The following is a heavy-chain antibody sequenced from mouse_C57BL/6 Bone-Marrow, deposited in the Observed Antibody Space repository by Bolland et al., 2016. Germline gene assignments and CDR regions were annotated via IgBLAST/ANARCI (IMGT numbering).Heavy chain of an antibody. J-gene: IGHJ3*01. Sequence: GAIYPGNGDTSYNQKFKGKATLTADKSSSTAYMQLSSLTSEDSAVYYCAKLFSFAYWGQGDSG. CDR3: SEDSAVYYCAKLFSFAY. CDR2: G. V-gene: IGHV1-87*01. D-gene: IGHD4-1*01.